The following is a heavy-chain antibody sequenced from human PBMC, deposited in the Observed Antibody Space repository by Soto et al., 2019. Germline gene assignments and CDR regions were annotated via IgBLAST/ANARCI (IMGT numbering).Heavy chain of an antibody. D-gene: IGHD3-22*01. CDR3: ARVLELITTIIAIDY. V-gene: IGHV1-18*04. Sequence: ASVKVSGKASCYGFTSYGLSWVRQAPGQGLEWMGWISAYNGNTNYAQKLQGRVTMTTDTSTSTASMELRSLRSDDTAVYYCARVLELITTIIAIDYWGQGTLVTVSS. J-gene: IGHJ4*02. CDR1: CYGFTSYG. CDR2: ISAYNGNT.